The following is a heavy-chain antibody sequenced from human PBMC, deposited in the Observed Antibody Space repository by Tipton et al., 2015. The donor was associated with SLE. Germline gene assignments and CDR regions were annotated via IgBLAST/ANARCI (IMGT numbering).Heavy chain of an antibody. J-gene: IGHJ4*02. CDR1: GFTCSSYG. CDR2: IRFDGSKK. Sequence: SLRLSCAASGFTCSSYGMHWVRQAPGKGLEWVAFIRFDGSKKYYADSVKGRFTISRDNSKNTLYLQMNSLRAEDTAVYYCGRGEQQLALDYWGQGTLVTVSS. D-gene: IGHD6-13*01. CDR3: GRGEQQLALDY. V-gene: IGHV3-30*02.